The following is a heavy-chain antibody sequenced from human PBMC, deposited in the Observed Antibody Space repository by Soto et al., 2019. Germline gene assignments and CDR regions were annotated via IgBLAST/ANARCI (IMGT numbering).Heavy chain of an antibody. CDR3: AREGYYDFWSGYYNYYYYGMDV. V-gene: IGHV4-59*01. CDR2: IYYSGST. D-gene: IGHD3-3*01. J-gene: IGHJ6*02. CDR1: GGSISSYY. Sequence: PSETLSLTCTVSGGSISSYYWSWIRQPPGKGLEWIGYIYYSGSTNYNPSLKSRVTISVDTSKNQFSLKLSSVTAADTAVYYCAREGYYDFWSGYYNYYYYGMDVWGQGTTVTVSS.